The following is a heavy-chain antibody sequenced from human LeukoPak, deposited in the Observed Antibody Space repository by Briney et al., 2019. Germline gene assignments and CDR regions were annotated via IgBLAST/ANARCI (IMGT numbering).Heavy chain of an antibody. CDR3: ARDTLLGYCSGGSCYSEDY. CDR2: ISAYNGNT. Sequence: ASLKVSCKAFGYTFTSYGISWVRQAPGQGLEWMGWISAYNGNTNYAQKLQGRVTMTTDTSTSTAYMELRSLRSDDTAVYYCARDTLLGYCSGGSCYSEDYWGQGTLVTVSS. CDR1: GYTFTSYG. J-gene: IGHJ4*02. D-gene: IGHD2-15*01. V-gene: IGHV1-18*01.